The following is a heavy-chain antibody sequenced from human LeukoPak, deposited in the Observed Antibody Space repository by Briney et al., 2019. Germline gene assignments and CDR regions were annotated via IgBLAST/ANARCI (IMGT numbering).Heavy chain of an antibody. V-gene: IGHV4-61*02. D-gene: IGHD2-2*01. CDR3: ARDRSIVVVPAASDAFDI. CDR2: IYTSGST. CDR1: GGSISSGSYY. J-gene: IGHJ3*02. Sequence: PSETLSLTCTVSGGSISSGSYYWSWIRQPAGKGLEWIGRIYTSGSTNYNPSLKSRVTISVDTSKNQFSLKLSSVTAADTAVYYCARDRSIVVVPAASDAFDIWGQGTMVTVSS.